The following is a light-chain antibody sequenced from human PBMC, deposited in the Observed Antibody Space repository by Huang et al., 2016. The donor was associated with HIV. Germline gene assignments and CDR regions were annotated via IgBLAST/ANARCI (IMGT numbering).Light chain of an antibody. Sequence: IQLTQSPSSLSASVGDRVTITCRASQGISSYLAWYQQKSWKAPKLLIYAASTLQSGVPSRFSGSGSGTDFTLTISSLQPEDFATYYCQQLHNYPLTFGGGTKVEVK. CDR1: QGISSY. CDR2: AAS. J-gene: IGKJ4*01. V-gene: IGKV1-9*01. CDR3: QQLHNYPLT.